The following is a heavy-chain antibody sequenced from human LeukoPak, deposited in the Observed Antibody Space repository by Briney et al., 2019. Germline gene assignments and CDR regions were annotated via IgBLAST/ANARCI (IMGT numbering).Heavy chain of an antibody. V-gene: IGHV4-38-2*02. Sequence: KPSETLSLTCTVSGYSISSGYYWGWIRQPPGKGLEWIGSIYHSGSTYYNPSLKSRVTISVDTSKNQYSLKLSSVTAADTAVYYCARARGSIPTNFDYWGQGTLVTVSS. CDR1: GYSISSGYY. CDR3: ARARGSIPTNFDY. J-gene: IGHJ4*02. D-gene: IGHD1-1*01. CDR2: IYHSGST.